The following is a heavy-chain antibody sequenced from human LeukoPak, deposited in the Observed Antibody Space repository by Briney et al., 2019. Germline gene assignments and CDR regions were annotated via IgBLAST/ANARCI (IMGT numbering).Heavy chain of an antibody. CDR2: INWNGGST. CDR1: GFTFDDYG. CDR3: ARSEDWAGFFTMIVVGKEYYFDY. D-gene: IGHD3-22*01. J-gene: IGHJ4*02. Sequence: PGGSLRLSCAASGFTFDDYGMSWVRQAPGKGLEWVSGINWNGGSTGYADSVKGRFAISRDNAKNSLYLQMNSLRAEDTAVYYCARSEDWAGFFTMIVVGKEYYFDYWGQGTLVTVSS. V-gene: IGHV3-20*04.